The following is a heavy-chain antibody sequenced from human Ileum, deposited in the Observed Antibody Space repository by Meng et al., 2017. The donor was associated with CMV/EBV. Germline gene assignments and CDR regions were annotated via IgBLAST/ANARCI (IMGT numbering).Heavy chain of an antibody. J-gene: IGHJ4*02. D-gene: IGHD6-19*01. CDR3: ARGTEYRSGWITEGYFGS. Sequence: GSLRLSCTVSGGSIRSGGFYWVWIRQPPGKGLEWIGSIYYSGSTYFNPSLNSRVTISVDTSNNHLSLRLNSVTAADTALYYCARGTEYRSGWITEGYFGSWGQGTLVTVSS. CDR1: GGSIRSGGFY. V-gene: IGHV4-39*07. CDR2: IYYSGST.